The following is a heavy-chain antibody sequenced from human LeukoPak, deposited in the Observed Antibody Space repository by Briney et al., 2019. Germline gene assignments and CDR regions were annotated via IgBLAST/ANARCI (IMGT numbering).Heavy chain of an antibody. CDR1: GGTFSSYA. V-gene: IGHV1-69*05. J-gene: IGHJ3*02. D-gene: IGHD5-24*01. Sequence: SVKASCKASGGTFSSYAISWVRQAPGQGLEWMGRIIPIFGTANYAQKFQGRVTITTDESTSTAYMELSSLRSEDTAVYYCARDREMATIGHGAFDIWGQGTMVTVSS. CDR2: IIPIFGTA. CDR3: ARDREMATIGHGAFDI.